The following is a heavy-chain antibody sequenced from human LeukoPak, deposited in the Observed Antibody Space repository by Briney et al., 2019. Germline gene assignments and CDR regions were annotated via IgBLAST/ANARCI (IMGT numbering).Heavy chain of an antibody. J-gene: IGHJ4*02. CDR2: IYYSGST. CDR1: GGSISSYY. Sequence: SETLSLTCTVSGGSISSYYWSWIRQPPGKGLEWIGYIYYSGSTNYNPSLKSRVTISVDTSKNQFSLKLSSVTAADTAVYYCARVTGTNIDYWGQGTLVTVSS. D-gene: IGHD1-7*01. CDR3: ARVTGTNIDY. V-gene: IGHV4-59*01.